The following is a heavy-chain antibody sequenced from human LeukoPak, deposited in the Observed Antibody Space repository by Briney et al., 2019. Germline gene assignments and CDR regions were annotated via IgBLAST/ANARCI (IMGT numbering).Heavy chain of an antibody. CDR3: ARDWSSYYDYVWGSYRSPWYFDY. D-gene: IGHD3-16*02. CDR1: GFTFDDYA. CDR2: ISWNSGSI. Sequence: PGRSLRLSCAASGFTFDDYAMHWVRQAPGKGLEWVSGISWNSGSIGYADSVKGRFTISRDNAKNSLYLQMNSLRAEDTAVYYCARDWSSYYDYVWGSYRSPWYFDYWGQGTLVTVSS. V-gene: IGHV3-9*01. J-gene: IGHJ4*02.